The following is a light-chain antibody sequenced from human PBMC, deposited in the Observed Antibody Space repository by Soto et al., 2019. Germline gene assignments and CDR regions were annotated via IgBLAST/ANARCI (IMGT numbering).Light chain of an antibody. CDR3: GAWEDSLNGQV. CDR2: RNN. J-gene: IGLJ1*01. CDR1: RSNNGSNT. V-gene: IGLV1-44*01. Sequence: QTVLTQPPSASGTPGQRVTIPCSGSRSNNGSNTANWYQQLPGTAPKLLIYRNNQTPSGVPDRFSGSTSGTSASLVISGLQSEDEADYFGGAWEDSLNGQVFGTGTEVTVL.